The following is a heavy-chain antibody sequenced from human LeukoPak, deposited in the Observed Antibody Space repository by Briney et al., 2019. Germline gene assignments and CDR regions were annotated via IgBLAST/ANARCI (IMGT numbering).Heavy chain of an antibody. J-gene: IGHJ6*03. D-gene: IGHD5-18*01. CDR2: IFHSGSA. V-gene: IGHV4-39*07. CDR3: ARVRYSCPIYYYMDV. Sequence: PSETLSLTCTVSGGSISSSSYYWGWVRQPPGKGLEWIGSIFHSGSAYYNPSLKSRVTIPIDTSKNQFSLKLSSVTAADTAVYYCARVRYSCPIYYYMDVWGKGTTVTVSS. CDR1: GGSISSSSYY.